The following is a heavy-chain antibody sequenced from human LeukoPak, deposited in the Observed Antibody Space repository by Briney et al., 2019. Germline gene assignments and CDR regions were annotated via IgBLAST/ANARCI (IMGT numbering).Heavy chain of an antibody. CDR2: AYYSGST. Sequence: SETLSLTCNVSGVSIITTNYYWGWIRQPPGKGLEWIGSAYYSGSTYYNPSLKSRVTISVDTSMNHFSLKLTSVTAADTAMYYCARLGIGPQAWFDPWGQGILVTVSS. D-gene: IGHD7-27*01. CDR3: ARLGIGPQAWFDP. CDR1: GVSIITTNYY. V-gene: IGHV4-39*02. J-gene: IGHJ5*02.